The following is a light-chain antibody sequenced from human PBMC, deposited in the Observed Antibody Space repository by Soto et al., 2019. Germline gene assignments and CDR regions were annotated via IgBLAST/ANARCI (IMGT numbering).Light chain of an antibody. CDR2: AAS. J-gene: IGKJ2*01. V-gene: IGKV1-39*01. CDR3: QQTSSTPPT. CDR1: QTITTL. Sequence: DIQLTQSPSSLSASVGDRVTITCRASQTITTLLHWYQQTPGKAPDLLIYAASRLQSGVPSRFSDSGSGTDFTLTISSLQPEDFGTYYCQQTSSTPPTFGQGTRLQIK.